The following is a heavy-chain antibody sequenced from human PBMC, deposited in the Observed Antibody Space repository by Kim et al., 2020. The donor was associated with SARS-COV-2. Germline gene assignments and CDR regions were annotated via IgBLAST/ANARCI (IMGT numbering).Heavy chain of an antibody. V-gene: IGHV3-33*01. Sequence: VESVNGRLTISRENSKNRLYLEMNSLRAEDTGLYYCARGRGEDYRDAFELWGQGTMVTISS. CDR3: ARGRGEDYRDAFEL. J-gene: IGHJ3*01. D-gene: IGHD1-26*01.